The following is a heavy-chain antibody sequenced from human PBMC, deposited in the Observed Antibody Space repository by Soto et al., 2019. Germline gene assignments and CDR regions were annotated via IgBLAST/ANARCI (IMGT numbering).Heavy chain of an antibody. V-gene: IGHV4-39*01. D-gene: IGHD4-17*01. Sequence: SETLSLTCTVSGGSISSSSYYLGWIRQPPGKGLEWIGSIYYSGSTYYNLSLKSRVTISVDTSKNQFSLKLSSVTAADTAVYSCVGGDYGVFDYWGQETLVTVSS. CDR1: GGSISSSSYY. J-gene: IGHJ4*02. CDR3: VGGDYGVFDY. CDR2: IYYSGST.